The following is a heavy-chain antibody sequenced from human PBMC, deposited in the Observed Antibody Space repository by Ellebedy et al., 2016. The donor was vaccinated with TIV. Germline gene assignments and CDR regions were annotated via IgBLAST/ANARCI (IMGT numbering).Heavy chain of an antibody. CDR2: IYTSGST. CDR3: ARRSTSGPYNWFDP. V-gene: IGHV4-4*07. J-gene: IGHJ5*02. CDR1: GGSISSYY. D-gene: IGHD6-19*01. Sequence: SETLSLXXTVSGGSISSYYWSWIRQPAGKGLEWIGRIYTSGSTNYNPSLKSRVTMSVDTSKNQFSLKLSSVTVADTAVYYCARRSTSGPYNWFDPWGQGTLVTVSS.